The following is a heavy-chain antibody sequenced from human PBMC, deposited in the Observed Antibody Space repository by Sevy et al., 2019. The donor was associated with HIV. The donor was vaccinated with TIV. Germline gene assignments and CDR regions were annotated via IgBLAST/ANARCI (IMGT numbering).Heavy chain of an antibody. D-gene: IGHD2-15*01. CDR3: ARVGCSGGSCYDY. Sequence: ASVKVSCKASGYTFTGYSMHWVRQAPGQGLEWMGWKNPNSGGTNYAQKFQGRVTMTRDTSISTAYMELSRLRSDDTAVYYCARVGCSGGSCYDYWGQGTLVTVSS. CDR1: GYTFTGYS. V-gene: IGHV1-2*02. J-gene: IGHJ4*02. CDR2: KNPNSGGT.